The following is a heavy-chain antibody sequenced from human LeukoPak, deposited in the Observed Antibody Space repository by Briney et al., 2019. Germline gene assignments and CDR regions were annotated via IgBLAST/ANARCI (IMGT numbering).Heavy chain of an antibody. J-gene: IGHJ3*02. CDR2: ISSSSSYT. CDR1: GFTFSDYY. Sequence: GGSLRLSCAASGFTFSDYYMSWIRQAPGKGLEWDSYISSSSSYTNYADSVKGRFTISRDNAKNSLYLQMNSLRAEDTAVCYCVRESRQQVVLSAAFDIWGQGTMVAVSS. V-gene: IGHV3-11*06. D-gene: IGHD6-13*01. CDR3: VRESRQQVVLSAAFDI.